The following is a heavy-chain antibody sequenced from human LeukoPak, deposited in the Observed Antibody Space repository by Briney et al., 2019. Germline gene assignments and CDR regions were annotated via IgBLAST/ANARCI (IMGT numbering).Heavy chain of an antibody. J-gene: IGHJ4*02. CDR3: ARATSYGRFDY. CDR2: ISSTSSI. D-gene: IGHD3-10*01. V-gene: IGHV3-48*01. CDR1: GFTFSSYS. Sequence: GGSLRLSCAASGFTFSSYSMNWVRQAPGKGLEWVSYISSTSSIYCADSVKGRFTVSRDNAKNSLYLQMNSLRAEDTALYYCARATSYGRFDYWGQGTLVTVSS.